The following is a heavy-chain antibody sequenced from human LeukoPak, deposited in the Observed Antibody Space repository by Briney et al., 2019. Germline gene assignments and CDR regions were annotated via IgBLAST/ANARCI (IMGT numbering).Heavy chain of an antibody. CDR1: GYTFTGYY. J-gene: IGHJ4*02. V-gene: IGHV1-2*02. D-gene: IGHD3-22*01. CDR2: INPNSGGT. Sequence: ASVKVSCKASGYTFTGYYMHWVRQAPGQGLEWMGWINPNSGGTNYAQKFQGRVTMTRDTSISTAYMELSRLRSDDTAVYYCARSPYYYHSSGYDYWGQGTLVSVSS. CDR3: ARSPYYYHSSGYDY.